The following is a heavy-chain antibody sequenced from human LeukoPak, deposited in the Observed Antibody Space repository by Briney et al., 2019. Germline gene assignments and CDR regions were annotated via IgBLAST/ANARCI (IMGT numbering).Heavy chain of an antibody. D-gene: IGHD5/OR15-5a*01. J-gene: IGHJ4*02. CDR3: ARGGLSTGLDY. CDR2: VNNDGSST. CDR1: GFSFNKHW. V-gene: IGHV3-74*01. Sequence: PGGSLRLSCAASGFSFNKHWMQWVRQAPGKGLVWVSYVNNDGSSTSYADSVKGRFTISRDNAKNTLYLQMNSLRAEDTAVYYCARGGLSTGLDYWGQGTLVTVSS.